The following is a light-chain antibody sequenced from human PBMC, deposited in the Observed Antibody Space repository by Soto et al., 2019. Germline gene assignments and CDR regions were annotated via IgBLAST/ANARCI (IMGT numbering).Light chain of an antibody. CDR3: QQYNTWLWT. V-gene: IGKV3-15*01. CDR1: QSVSSS. Sequence: EIVLTQSPATLSVSPGERATLSCRASQSVSSSLAWYQQKPGQAPRLLIYDASTRATGIPARFSGGGSGTEFTLTISSLKSEDFAVYYCQQYNTWLWTFGQGTKVEIK. J-gene: IGKJ1*01. CDR2: DAS.